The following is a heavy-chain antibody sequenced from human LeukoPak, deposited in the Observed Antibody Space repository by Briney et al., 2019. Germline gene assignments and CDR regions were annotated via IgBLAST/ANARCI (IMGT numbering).Heavy chain of an antibody. V-gene: IGHV4-34*01. CDR2: INHSGST. Sequence: SETLSLTCAVYGESSSGYYWSWIRQPPGKGLEWIGEINHSGSTSYNPSLKSRVTISLDTSKSQFSLKMSSVTAADTAVYYCARGVWGYCSSTSCPWFDPWGQGTLVTVSS. CDR1: GESSSGYY. D-gene: IGHD2-2*01. J-gene: IGHJ5*02. CDR3: ARGVWGYCSSTSCPWFDP.